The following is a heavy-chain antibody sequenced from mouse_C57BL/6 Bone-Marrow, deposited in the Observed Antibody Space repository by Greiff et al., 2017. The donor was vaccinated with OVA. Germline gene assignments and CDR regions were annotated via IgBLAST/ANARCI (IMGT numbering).Heavy chain of an antibody. CDR2: ISSGSSTI. J-gene: IGHJ4*01. D-gene: IGHD1-1*01. V-gene: IGHV5-17*01. CDR1: GFTFSDYG. Sequence: EVKLVESGGGLVKPGGSLKLSCAASGFTFSDYGMHWVRQAPEKGLEWVAYISSGSSTIYYADTVKGRFTISSDNAKNTLFLQMTSLRSEDTAMYYCARLLHYYAMDYWGQGTSVTASS. CDR3: ARLLHYYAMDY.